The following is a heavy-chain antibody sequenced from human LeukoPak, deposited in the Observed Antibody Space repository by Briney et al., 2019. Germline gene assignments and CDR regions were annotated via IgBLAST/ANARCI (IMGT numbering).Heavy chain of an antibody. CDR3: AREGSSAYAWFDP. Sequence: PSDTLALTCTVSGGAISGYYGSWIRQPAGKGLEWIGHIYTSGTTNYNPSLKSRVTMSIDTSKNQFSLKLSSVTAAETAVYYCAREGSSAYAWFDPWGQGTLVTVSS. V-gene: IGHV4-4*07. D-gene: IGHD3-22*01. CDR2: IYTSGTT. J-gene: IGHJ5*02. CDR1: GGAISGYY.